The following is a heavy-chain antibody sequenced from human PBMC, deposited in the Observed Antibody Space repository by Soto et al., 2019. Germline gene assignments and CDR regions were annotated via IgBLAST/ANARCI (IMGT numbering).Heavy chain of an antibody. CDR3: ARVGGNLGYCSGGSCYSDLGFATAPYNWFDP. V-gene: IGHV1-69*13. D-gene: IGHD2-15*01. CDR1: GGTFSSYA. J-gene: IGHJ5*02. CDR2: IIPIFGTA. Sequence: ASVKVSCKASGGTFSSYAISWVRQAPGQGLEWMGGIIPIFGTANYAQKFQGRVTITADESTSTAYMELSSLRSEETAGYYCARVGGNLGYCSGGSCYSDLGFATAPYNWFDPWGQGTLVTVSS.